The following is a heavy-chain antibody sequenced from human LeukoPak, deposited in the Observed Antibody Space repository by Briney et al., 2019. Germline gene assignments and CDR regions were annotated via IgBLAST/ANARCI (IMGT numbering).Heavy chain of an antibody. CDR3: AKTRPLDSSSWSHGDY. CDR2: IWFDGSNK. D-gene: IGHD6-13*01. J-gene: IGHJ4*02. V-gene: IGHV3-33*06. Sequence: GRSLRLSCAASGFIFSNDAMHWVRQAPGKGLEWVAFIWFDGSNKHYADSVKGRFTISRDNSEDTLYLQMNSLRAEDTAVYYCAKTRPLDSSSWSHGDYWGQGTLVTVSS. CDR1: GFIFSNDA.